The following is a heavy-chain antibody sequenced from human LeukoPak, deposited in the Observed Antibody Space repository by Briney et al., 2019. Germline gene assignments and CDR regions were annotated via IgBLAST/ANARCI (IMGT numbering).Heavy chain of an antibody. CDR2: INPNSGGT. CDR3: ARTYCSGGSCYDY. Sequence: ASVKVSCKASGYTFTGYYMHWVRQAPGQGLEWMGWINPNSGGTNYAQKFQGWVTMTRDTSISTAYMELSRLRSDDTAVYYCARTYCSGGSCYDYWGQGTLVTVSS. V-gene: IGHV1-2*04. CDR1: GYTFTGYY. J-gene: IGHJ4*02. D-gene: IGHD2-15*01.